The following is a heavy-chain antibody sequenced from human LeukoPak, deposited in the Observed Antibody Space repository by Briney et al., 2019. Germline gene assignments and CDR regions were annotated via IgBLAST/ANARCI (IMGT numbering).Heavy chain of an antibody. J-gene: IGHJ5*02. CDR2: IHTTGST. D-gene: IGHD2-2*01. CDR3: ARDAVYCNSTTCYSRFDP. CDR1: GGSISSYY. Sequence: SETLSLTCTVSGGSISSYYWSWIRQPAGKGLEWIGRIHTTGSTNYNPSLKSRVTISIDTSKNQFSLNLSSVTAADTAVYYCARDAVYCNSTTCYSRFDPWGQGTQVTVSS. V-gene: IGHV4-4*07.